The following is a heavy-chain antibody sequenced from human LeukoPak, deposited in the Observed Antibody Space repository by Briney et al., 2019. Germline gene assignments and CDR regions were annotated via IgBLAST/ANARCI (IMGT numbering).Heavy chain of an antibody. Sequence: GGSLRLSCAASGLTVSSNYMSWVRQAPGKGLEWVSVIYSGGSTYYADSVKGRFTISRDNSKNTLYLQMNSLRAEDTAVYYCAREPYCSSTSCYSHYGMDVWGQGTTVTDSS. V-gene: IGHV3-53*01. D-gene: IGHD2-2*01. CDR2: IYSGGST. CDR3: AREPYCSSTSCYSHYGMDV. CDR1: GLTVSSNY. J-gene: IGHJ6*02.